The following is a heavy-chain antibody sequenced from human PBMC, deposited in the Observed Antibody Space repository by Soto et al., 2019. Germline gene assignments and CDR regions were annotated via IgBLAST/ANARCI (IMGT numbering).Heavy chain of an antibody. J-gene: IGHJ5*02. V-gene: IGHV1-69*13. CDR3: ARVQGIAVVRDWFDP. CDR2: IIPIFGTA. D-gene: IGHD6-19*01. CDR1: GGTFSSYA. Sequence: GASVKVSCTASGGTFSSYAISWVRQAPGQGLEWMGGIIPIFGTANYAQKFQGRVTITADESTSTAYMELSSLRSEDTAVYYCARVQGIAVVRDWFDPWGQGTLVRVS.